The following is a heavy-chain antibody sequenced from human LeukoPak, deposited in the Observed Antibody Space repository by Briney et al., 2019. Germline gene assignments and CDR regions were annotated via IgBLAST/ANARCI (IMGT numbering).Heavy chain of an antibody. Sequence: SGGSLRLACAASGFRFSSYAMSWVRQAPGKGLEWVSAIIGSGVSTYYADSVKGRFTVSRDNSKNTLYLQMSSLRAEDTAVYYCAKDERNWNYNLASQTYDWGQGTLVTVSS. CDR1: GFRFSSYA. D-gene: IGHD1-7*01. J-gene: IGHJ4*02. CDR2: IIGSGVST. CDR3: AKDERNWNYNLASQTYD. V-gene: IGHV3-23*01.